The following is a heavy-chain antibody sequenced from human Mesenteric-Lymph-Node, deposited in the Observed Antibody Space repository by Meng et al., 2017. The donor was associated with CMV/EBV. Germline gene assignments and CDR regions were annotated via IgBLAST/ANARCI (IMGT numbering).Heavy chain of an antibody. CDR3: ASQSGYYYYGMDV. CDR1: GGSISSGDYY. J-gene: IGHJ6*02. CDR2: IYYSGST. Sequence: SGGSISSGDYYWSWIRQPPGKGLEWIGYIYYSGSTYYNPSLKSRVTISVDTSKNQFSLKLSSVTAADTAVYYCASQSGYYYYGMDVWGQGTTVTVSS. V-gene: IGHV4-30-4*08.